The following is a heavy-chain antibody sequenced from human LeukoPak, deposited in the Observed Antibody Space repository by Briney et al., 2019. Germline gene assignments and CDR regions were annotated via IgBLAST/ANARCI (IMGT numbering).Heavy chain of an antibody. Sequence: GGSLRLSCAASGFTFSSYGMHWVRQVPGKGLEWVAVISYDGSNKYYADSVRGRFTISRDNSKNTLYLHMNSLRPEDTAVYYCAKSRHPYNWNDGAFFDYWGQGTLVTVSS. J-gene: IGHJ4*02. CDR2: ISYDGSNK. CDR3: AKSRHPYNWNDGAFFDY. D-gene: IGHD1-20*01. CDR1: GFTFSSYG. V-gene: IGHV3-30*18.